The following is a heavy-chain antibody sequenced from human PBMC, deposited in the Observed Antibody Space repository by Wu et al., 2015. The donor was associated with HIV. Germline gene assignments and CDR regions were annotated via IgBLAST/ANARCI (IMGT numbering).Heavy chain of an antibody. CDR3: ARFLLPNNYSSSAPFDY. J-gene: IGHJ4*02. CDR2: IIPIFGTA. Sequence: QVQLVQSGAEVKKPGSSVKVSCKASGGTFSSYAISWVRQAPGQGLEWMGGIIPIFGTANYAQKFQGRVTITADESTSTAYMELSSLRSEDTAVYYCARFLLPNNYSSSAPFDYRGQGTLVTVSS. D-gene: IGHD6-6*01. CDR1: GGTFSSYA. V-gene: IGHV1-69*12.